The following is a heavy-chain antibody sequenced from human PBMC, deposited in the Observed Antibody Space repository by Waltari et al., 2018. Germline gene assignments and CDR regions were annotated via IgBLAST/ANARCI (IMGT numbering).Heavy chain of an antibody. CDR3: ARDEVPGKFDS. Sequence: QVQLAESGGGVVQPGRSLRLSCAASGFPFSSYAFHWVRQSPDKGLEWMALISFDENDKYYADSVKGRFTISRDNSENTLYLQMNSLRPEDTAVYYCARDEVPGKFDSWGQGTLVTVSS. CDR2: ISFDENDK. D-gene: IGHD1-26*01. V-gene: IGHV3-30-3*01. CDR1: GFPFSSYA. J-gene: IGHJ4*02.